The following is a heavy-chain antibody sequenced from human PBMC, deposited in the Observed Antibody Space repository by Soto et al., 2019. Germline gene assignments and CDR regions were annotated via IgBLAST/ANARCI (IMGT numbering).Heavy chain of an antibody. CDR1: GFHFGSYA. Sequence: GGSLSLSCTASGFHFGSYAMSWVRQAPGKGLEWVSAISGSGGSTYYADSVKGRFTISRDNSKNTLYLQMNSLRAEDTAVYYCAKDLRASRTYYYDSSGYYVDWWGQGTLVTVSS. J-gene: IGHJ4*02. CDR3: AKDLRASRTYYYDSSGYYVDW. D-gene: IGHD3-22*01. V-gene: IGHV3-23*01. CDR2: ISGSGGST.